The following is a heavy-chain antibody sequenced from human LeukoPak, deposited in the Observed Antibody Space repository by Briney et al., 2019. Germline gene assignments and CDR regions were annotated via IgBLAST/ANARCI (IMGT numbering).Heavy chain of an antibody. CDR1: GGTFSSYA. CDR2: IIPIFGTA. CDR3: ASSYSSGWLDDY. J-gene: IGHJ4*02. D-gene: IGHD6-19*01. V-gene: IGHV1-69*05. Sequence: SVKVSCKASGGTFSSYAISWVRQAPGQGLEWMGGIIPIFGTANYAQKFQGRVTITTDESTSTAYMELSSLRSEDTAVYYCASSYSSGWLDDYWGQGTLVTVSS.